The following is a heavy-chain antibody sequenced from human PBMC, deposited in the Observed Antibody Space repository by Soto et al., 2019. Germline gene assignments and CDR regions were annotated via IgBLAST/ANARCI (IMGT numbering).Heavy chain of an antibody. CDR3: ARDVSYSSSWYEGMDV. Sequence: QVQLVQSGAEVKKPGSSVKVSCKASGGTFSSYTISWVRQAPGQGLEWMGRIIPILGIANYAQKFQGRVTITADKSTGTADMELSSLRCEDTAGYYCARDVSYSSSWYEGMDVWGQGTTVTVSS. CDR2: IIPILGIA. D-gene: IGHD6-13*01. V-gene: IGHV1-69*08. CDR1: GGTFSSYT. J-gene: IGHJ6*02.